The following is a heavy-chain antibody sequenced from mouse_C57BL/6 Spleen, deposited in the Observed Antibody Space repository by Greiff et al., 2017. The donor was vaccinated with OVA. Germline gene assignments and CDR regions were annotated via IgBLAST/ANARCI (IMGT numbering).Heavy chain of an antibody. V-gene: IGHV1-80*01. Sequence: VKLQESGAELVKPGASVKISCKASGYAFSSYWMNWVKQRPGKGLEWIGQIYPGDGDTNYNGKFKGKATLTADKSSSTAYMQLSSLTSEDSAVYFCARYGGYYDAMDYWGQGTSVTVSS. J-gene: IGHJ4*01. D-gene: IGHD2-2*01. CDR1: GYAFSSYW. CDR3: ARYGGYYDAMDY. CDR2: IYPGDGDT.